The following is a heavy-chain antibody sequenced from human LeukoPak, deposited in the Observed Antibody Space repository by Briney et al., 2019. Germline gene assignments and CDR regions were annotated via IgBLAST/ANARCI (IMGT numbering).Heavy chain of an antibody. D-gene: IGHD3-22*01. CDR1: GGSFSGYY. Sequence: PSETLSLTCAVYGGSFSGYYWSWIRQPPGKGLEWIGEINHSGSTNYNPSLKSRVTISVDTSKNQFSLKLSSVTSADTAVYYCVRSLYVYDSSSCPDVYYYYYYMDVWGKGTTVTVSS. V-gene: IGHV4-34*01. CDR2: INHSGST. CDR3: VRSLYVYDSSSCPDVYYYYYYMDV. J-gene: IGHJ6*03.